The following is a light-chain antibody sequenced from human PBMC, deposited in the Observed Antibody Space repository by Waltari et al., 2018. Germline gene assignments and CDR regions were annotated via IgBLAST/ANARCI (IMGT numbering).Light chain of an antibody. V-gene: IGKV4-1*01. J-gene: IGKJ3*01. CDR3: QQYYSTPFT. CDR1: LSILHSSENNNY. Sequence: DIVMTQSPDSLSVSLGERATINCKYSLSILHSSENNNYLGWYQQKSGQSPKLLIYGASTRESGVPDRFSGSGSGTDFTLTISSLQAEDVAVYYCQQYYSTPFTFGPGTKVDIK. CDR2: GAS.